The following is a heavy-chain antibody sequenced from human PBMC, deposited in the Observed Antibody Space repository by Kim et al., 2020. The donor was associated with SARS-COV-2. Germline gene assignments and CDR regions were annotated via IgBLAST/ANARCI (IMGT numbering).Heavy chain of an antibody. D-gene: IGHD3-22*01. Sequence: SRVTISVDTSKNQFSLKLSSMTAADTAVYYCARGFFRGYYDSSGYSLFDYWGQGTLVTVSS. J-gene: IGHJ4*02. CDR3: ARGFFRGYYDSSGYSLFDY. V-gene: IGHV4-59*09.